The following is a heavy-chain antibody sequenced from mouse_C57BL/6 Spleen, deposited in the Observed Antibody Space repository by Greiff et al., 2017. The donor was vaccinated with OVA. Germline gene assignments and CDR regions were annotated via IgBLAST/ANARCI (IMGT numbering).Heavy chain of an antibody. CDR3: ARVGNYSFDY. V-gene: IGHV1-52*01. D-gene: IGHD2-1*01. J-gene: IGHJ2*01. CDR2: IDPSDSET. CDR1: GYTFTSYW. Sequence: QVQLQQSGAELVRPGSSVKLSCKASGYTFTSYWLHWVKQRPIQGLEWIGNIDPSDSETHYNQKFKDKATLTVDQSSRTAYMQLSSRTSEDSAVYDCARVGNYSFDYWGQGTTLTVSS.